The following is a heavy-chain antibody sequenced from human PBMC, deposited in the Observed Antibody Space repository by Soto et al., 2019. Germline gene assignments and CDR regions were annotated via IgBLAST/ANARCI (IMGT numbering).Heavy chain of an antibody. CDR3: ARDRGLRWFAEGFYGMDV. CDR2: IWSDGSNE. J-gene: IGHJ6*02. D-gene: IGHD3-10*01. CDR1: GFSFSSYG. V-gene: IGHV3-33*01. Sequence: QLVESGGGVVLPGRSLRLSCAPSGFSFSSYGMHWVRQAPGKGLEWVAVIWSDGSNEYYADSVKGRFTISRDTSKNTLYLQTGRLRAEDTAVYYCARDRGLRWFAEGFYGMDVWGQGTTVTVSS.